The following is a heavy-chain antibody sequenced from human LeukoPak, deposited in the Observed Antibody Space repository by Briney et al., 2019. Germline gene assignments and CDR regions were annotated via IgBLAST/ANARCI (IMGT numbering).Heavy chain of an antibody. CDR1: GFTFSNYA. CDR3: AKGGWGTVLDY. J-gene: IGHJ4*02. Sequence: PGGSLRLSCAASGFTFSNYAMPWARQAPGKGLEWVSTISGSGDSTYYSDSVKGRFTISRDNSENTLYLQLNSLRAEDTAVYYCAKGGWGTVLDYWGQGTLVTVSP. D-gene: IGHD3-16*01. V-gene: IGHV3-23*01. CDR2: ISGSGDST.